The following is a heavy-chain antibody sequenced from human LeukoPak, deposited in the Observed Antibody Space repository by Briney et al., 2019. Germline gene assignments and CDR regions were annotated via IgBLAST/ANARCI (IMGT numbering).Heavy chain of an antibody. CDR1: GGSISSYY. Sequence: SETLSLTCTASGGSISSYYWSWIRQPPGKGLEWIGYIYYSGSTNYNPSLKSRVTISVDTSKNQFSLKLSSVTAADTAVYYCAGAPHTYYDFWSGSEFDYWGQGTLVTVSS. CDR3: AGAPHTYYDFWSGSEFDY. J-gene: IGHJ4*02. V-gene: IGHV4-59*01. CDR2: IYYSGST. D-gene: IGHD3-3*01.